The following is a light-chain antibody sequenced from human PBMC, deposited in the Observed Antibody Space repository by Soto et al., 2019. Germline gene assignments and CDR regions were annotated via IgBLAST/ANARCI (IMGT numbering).Light chain of an antibody. J-gene: IGLJ3*02. CDR1: NNDVGAYNY. V-gene: IGLV2-14*03. CDR2: DVS. CDR3: SSYTRSSTVV. Sequence: QSVLTQPASVSGSPGQSITISCTGSNNDVGAYNYVSWYQQHPGKAPKTMIYDVSNWPSGVSNRFSGSKSGNTASLTISGLQAEDEADYYCSSYTRSSTVVFGGGTKVTVL.